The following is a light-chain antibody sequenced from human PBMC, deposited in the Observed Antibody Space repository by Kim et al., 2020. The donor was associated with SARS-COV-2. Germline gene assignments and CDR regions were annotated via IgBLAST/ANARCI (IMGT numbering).Light chain of an antibody. CDR1: SNNVGNEG. V-gene: IGLV10-54*01. CDR2: RNN. CDR3: SAWDTSLGAWV. Sequence: QAGLTQPPSVSKDLRRTATLTCTGNSNNVGNEGAAWLQQHQGHPPKLLSYRNNNRPSGISERLSASRSGNTAYLTITGLQPEDEADYFCSAWDTSLGAWVFGGGTQLTVL. J-gene: IGLJ3*02.